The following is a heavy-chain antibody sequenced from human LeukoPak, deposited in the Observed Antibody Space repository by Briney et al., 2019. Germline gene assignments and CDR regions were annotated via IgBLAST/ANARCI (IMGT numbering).Heavy chain of an antibody. CDR3: ARPYYYDSRIDP. V-gene: IGHV4-30-4*01. D-gene: IGHD3-22*01. Sequence: SETLSLTCTVSGVSISSGDYYWSWIRQPPGKGLEWIGYMYSSGSTYYNPSLKSRATISVDTSKNQFSLKLSSVTTADTAVYYCARPYYYDSRIDPWGQGTLVTVSS. CDR1: GVSISSGDYY. CDR2: MYSSGST. J-gene: IGHJ5*02.